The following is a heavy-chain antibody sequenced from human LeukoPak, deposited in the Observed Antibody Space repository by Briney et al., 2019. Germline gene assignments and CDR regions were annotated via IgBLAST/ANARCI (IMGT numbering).Heavy chain of an antibody. D-gene: IGHD6-13*01. J-gene: IGHJ4*02. CDR1: GFTFSSYW. CDR2: IKQDGSEK. V-gene: IGHV3-7*01. Sequence: GESLKISFAASGFTFSSYWMSWVRQAPGKGLEWVANIKQDGSEKYYVDSVKGRFTISRDNAKNSLYLQMNSLRAEDTAVYYCALTAAGTRDYWGQGTLVTVSS. CDR3: ALTAAGTRDY.